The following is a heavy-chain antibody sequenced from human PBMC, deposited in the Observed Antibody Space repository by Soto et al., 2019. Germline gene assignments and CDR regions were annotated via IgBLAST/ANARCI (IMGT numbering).Heavy chain of an antibody. CDR3: ARGGYSSSSSTGNYYYYGMDV. CDR1: GGSISSYY. D-gene: IGHD6-6*01. Sequence: SETLSLTCTVSGGSISSYYWSWIRQPPGKGLEWIGYIYYSGSTNYNPSLKSRVTISVDTSKNQFSLKLSSVTAADTAVYYCARGGYSSSSSTGNYYYYGMDVWGQGTTVTVS. J-gene: IGHJ6*02. V-gene: IGHV4-59*01. CDR2: IYYSGST.